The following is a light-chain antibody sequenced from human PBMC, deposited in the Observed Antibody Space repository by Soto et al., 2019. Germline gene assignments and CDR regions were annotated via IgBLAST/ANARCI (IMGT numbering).Light chain of an antibody. V-gene: IGKV3-11*01. CDR2: DAY. Sequence: EIVMTQSPATLSVSPGEIATLYFSASQSFRGLLAWYQQKPGQAPRLLIYDAYNRATGIPPRFSGSGSGTDFTLTISSLEPEDSAVYYCQQRHMWPITFGQGTRLEIK. J-gene: IGKJ5*01. CDR1: QSFRGL. CDR3: QQRHMWPIT.